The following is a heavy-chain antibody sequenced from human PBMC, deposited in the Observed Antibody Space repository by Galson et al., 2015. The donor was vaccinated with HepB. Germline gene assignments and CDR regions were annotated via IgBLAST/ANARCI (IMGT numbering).Heavy chain of an antibody. CDR2: INTNTGNP. CDR1: GYTFTSYA. V-gene: IGHV7-4-1*02. J-gene: IGHJ6*03. Sequence: SVKVSCKASGYTFTSYAMNWVRQAPGQGLEWMGWINTNTGNPTYAQGFTGRFVFSLDTSVSTAYLQISSLKAKDTAVYYCARDGRDYYYYMDVWGKGTTVTVSS. CDR3: ARDGRDYYYYMDV.